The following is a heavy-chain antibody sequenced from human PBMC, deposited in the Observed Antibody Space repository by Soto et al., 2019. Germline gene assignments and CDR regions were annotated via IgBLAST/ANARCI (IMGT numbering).Heavy chain of an antibody. J-gene: IGHJ4*02. CDR3: AKDRDYYDSSGYFDN. CDR2: ISYDGSNK. Sequence: GGSLRLSCAASGFTFSSYGMHWVRQAPGKGLEWVAIISYDGSNKYYADSVKGRFTISRDNSKNTRYLQMNRLRAEDTAVYACAKDRDYYDSSGYFDNGGQGTLVTVSS. D-gene: IGHD3-22*01. V-gene: IGHV3-30*18. CDR1: GFTFSSYG.